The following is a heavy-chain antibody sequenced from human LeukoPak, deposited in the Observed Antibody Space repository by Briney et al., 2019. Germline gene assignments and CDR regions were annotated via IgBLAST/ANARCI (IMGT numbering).Heavy chain of an antibody. CDR2: ISGLSSHI. CDR3: GRAFPPLRTSSAGDL. CDR1: GFTSSDYD. Sequence: GGSLRLSCSASGFTSSDYDMNWVRQAPGKGLEWVSSISGLSSHIYYGDSVKGRFSISRDNAKNSLYLQMNSLGAEDTAIYYCGRAFPPLRTSSAGDLWGQGTLVTVSS. J-gene: IGHJ4*02. D-gene: IGHD3-16*01. V-gene: IGHV3-21*01.